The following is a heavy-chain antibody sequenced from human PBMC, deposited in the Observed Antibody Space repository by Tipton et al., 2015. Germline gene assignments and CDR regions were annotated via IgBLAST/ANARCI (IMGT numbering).Heavy chain of an antibody. Sequence: SLRLSCVASGFNFEAYAMHWVRQVPGKGLEWVSSINWNSAVIGYADSVKGRFTISRDNAKSSLYLQINSLRPEDTALYYCAAANDYGDSLFEYWGQGTLVTVSS. CDR1: GFNFEAYA. CDR2: INWNSAVI. D-gene: IGHD4-17*01. J-gene: IGHJ4*02. V-gene: IGHV3-9*01. CDR3: AAANDYGDSLFEY.